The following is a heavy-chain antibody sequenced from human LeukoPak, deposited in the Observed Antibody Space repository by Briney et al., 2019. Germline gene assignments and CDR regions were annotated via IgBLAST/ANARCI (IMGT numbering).Heavy chain of an antibody. CDR3: VGVETITMVRGASGDV. CDR2: IHSGGRA. D-gene: IGHD3-10*01. CDR1: GFSVSSNY. J-gene: IGHJ6*04. V-gene: IGHV3-66*02. Sequence: GGSLRLSCAASGFSVSSNYMTWVRQAPGKGLEWVSVIHSGGRAYYADSVKGRFTTSRDDSKNTLDLQMNSLSVEDTAVYYCVGVETITMVRGASGDVWGKGTTVTVSS.